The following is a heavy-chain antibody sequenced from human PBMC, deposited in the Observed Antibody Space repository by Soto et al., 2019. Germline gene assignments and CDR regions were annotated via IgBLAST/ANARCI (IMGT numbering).Heavy chain of an antibody. CDR1: GYTFISYA. J-gene: IGHJ4*02. CDR2: VNPATGHT. D-gene: IGHD3-16*02. V-gene: IGHV1-3*05. Sequence: QVQLVQSGAEERKPGASVKLSCRASGYTFISYAIHWVRQAPGQRLEWMGWVNPATGHTEYSHKFQGRVTITRDTSAKTGYMELSSLRSYVTAVYYCAREGSFLDDWGQGTLVTVSS. CDR3: AREGSFLDD.